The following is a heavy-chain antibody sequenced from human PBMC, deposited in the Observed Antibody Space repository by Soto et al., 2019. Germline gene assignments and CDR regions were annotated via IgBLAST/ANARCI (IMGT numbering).Heavy chain of an antibody. CDR1: GGSISSYY. Sequence: SETLSLTCTVSGGSISSYYWSWIRQPPGKGLEWFGYIYYSGSTNYNPSLKSRVTISVDTSKNQFSLKLSSVTAADTAVYYCARGNYDFGSGYYQTTGRDMDVWGKGTTVTVSS. J-gene: IGHJ6*03. CDR2: IYYSGST. CDR3: ARGNYDFGSGYYQTTGRDMDV. D-gene: IGHD3-3*01. V-gene: IGHV4-59*01.